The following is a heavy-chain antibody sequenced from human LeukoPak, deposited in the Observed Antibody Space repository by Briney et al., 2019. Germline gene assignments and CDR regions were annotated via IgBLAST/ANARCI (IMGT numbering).Heavy chain of an antibody. CDR1: GFTFSGHS. J-gene: IGHJ4*02. CDR3: ARGGIYSQGFDY. Sequence: GGSLRLSCVASGFTFSGHSMNWVRQAPGKGLEWVSSISTTSDYIHYADSLKGRVAISRDNAKNSLYLQMNSLRAEDTAVYYCARGGIYSQGFDYWGQGSLVTVSS. V-gene: IGHV3-21*01. CDR2: ISTTSDYI. D-gene: IGHD6-13*01.